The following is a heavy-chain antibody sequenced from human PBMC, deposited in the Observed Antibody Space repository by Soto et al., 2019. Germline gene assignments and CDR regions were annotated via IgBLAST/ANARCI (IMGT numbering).Heavy chain of an antibody. CDR2: IYYSGST. Sequence: SETLSLTCTVSGGSISSSSYYWGWIRQPPGKGLEWIGSIYYSGSTYYNPSLKSRVTISVDTSKNQFSLKLSSVTAADTAVYYCAREGGWFDPWGQGTLVTVSS. CDR3: AREGGWFDP. CDR1: GGSISSSSYY. J-gene: IGHJ5*02. V-gene: IGHV4-39*07.